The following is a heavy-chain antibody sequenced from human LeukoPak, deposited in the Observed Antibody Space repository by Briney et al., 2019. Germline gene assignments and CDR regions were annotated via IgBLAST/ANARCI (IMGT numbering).Heavy chain of an antibody. CDR1: GFTFSSYA. V-gene: IGHV3-30-3*01. CDR2: ISYDGSNK. Sequence: PGRSLRLSCAASGFTFSSYAMHWVRQAPGKGLEWVAVISYDGSNKYYADSVKGRFTISRDNSKNTLYLQMNSLRAEDTAVYYCAREYSYGYSKDFDYWGQGTLVTVSS. D-gene: IGHD5-18*01. J-gene: IGHJ4*02. CDR3: AREYSYGYSKDFDY.